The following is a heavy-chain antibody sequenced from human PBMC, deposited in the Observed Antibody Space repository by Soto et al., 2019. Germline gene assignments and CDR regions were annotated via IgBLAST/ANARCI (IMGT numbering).Heavy chain of an antibody. CDR1: GGSFSGYY. V-gene: IGHV4-34*01. J-gene: IGHJ5*02. CDR2: INHSGST. D-gene: IGHD5-18*01. CDR3: ASARSGYSYGYRLDP. Sequence: SETLSLTCAVYGGSFSGYYWSWIRQPPGKGLEWIGEINHSGSTNYNPSLKSRVTISVDTSKNQFSLKLSSVTAADTAVYYCASARSGYSYGYRLDPWGQGTLVTVYS.